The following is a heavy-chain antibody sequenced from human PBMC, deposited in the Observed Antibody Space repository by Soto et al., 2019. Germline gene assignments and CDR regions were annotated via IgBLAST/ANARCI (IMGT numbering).Heavy chain of an antibody. CDR1: GLIFRSYA. V-gene: IGHV3-21*06. CDR2: ISDTGFNT. CDR3: SRSLDS. Sequence: GGSLRLSCGASGLIFRSYAMNWVRQAPGKGLEWVSGISDTGFNTYYADSVKGRFTVSRDNAKNSLYLQMSSLTAEDSALYYCSRSLDSWGQGTRVTVSS. J-gene: IGHJ4*02.